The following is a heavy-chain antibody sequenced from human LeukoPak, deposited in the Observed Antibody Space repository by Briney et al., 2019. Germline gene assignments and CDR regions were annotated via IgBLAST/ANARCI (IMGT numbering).Heavy chain of an antibody. D-gene: IGHD3-10*01. CDR1: GFTFSTYG. CDR2: IRYGGSN. V-gene: IGHV3-30*02. Sequence: GGSLRLSCAASGFTFSTYGMHWVRQAPGKGLEWVAFIRYGGSNNYADSVKGRFTISRDNSKNTLYLQMNSLRAEDTAVYYCARGYVVRGLAYWFDPWGQGILVTVSS. J-gene: IGHJ5*02. CDR3: ARGYVVRGLAYWFDP.